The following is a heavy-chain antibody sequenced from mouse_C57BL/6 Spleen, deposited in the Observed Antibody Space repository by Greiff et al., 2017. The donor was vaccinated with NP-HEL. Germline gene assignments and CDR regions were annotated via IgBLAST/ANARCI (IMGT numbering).Heavy chain of an antibody. V-gene: IGHV1-82*01. Sequence: VQLKESGPELVKPGASVKISCKASGYAFSSSWMNWVKQRPGKGLEWIGRIYPGDGDTNYNGKFKGKATLTADKSSSTAYMQLSSLTSEDSAVYFCARKGDYDYDETGDWYFDVWGTGTTVTVSS. D-gene: IGHD2-4*01. CDR3: ARKGDYDYDETGDWYFDV. J-gene: IGHJ1*03. CDR1: GYAFSSSW. CDR2: IYPGDGDT.